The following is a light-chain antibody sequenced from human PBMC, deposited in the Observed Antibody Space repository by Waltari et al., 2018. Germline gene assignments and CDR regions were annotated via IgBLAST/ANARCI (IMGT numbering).Light chain of an antibody. Sequence: QSALTQPASVSGSPGQSITISCTGTSSDVGGYNYVSWYQQHPGKAPKLIIYDVSNRPSGVSNRFSGSKSGNTASRTISGLQAEDEADYYCSSYTGSSTLVVFGGGTKLTVL. V-gene: IGLV2-14*03. CDR1: SSDVGGYNY. J-gene: IGLJ2*01. CDR2: DVS. CDR3: SSYTGSSTLVV.